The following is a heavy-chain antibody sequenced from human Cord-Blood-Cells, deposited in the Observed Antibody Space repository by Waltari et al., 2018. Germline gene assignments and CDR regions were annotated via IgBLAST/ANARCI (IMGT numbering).Heavy chain of an antibody. CDR1: GGSFSGYY. Sequence: QVQLQQWGAGLLKPSETLSLTCAVYGGSFSGYYWSWIRQPPGKGLEWIGEINHSGSTNYNPSLQRRVTISADTSKIQFSLRLSSVTAADTAVYYCARGRSGTIWFGESYGMDVWGQGTTVTVSS. CDR2: INHSGST. D-gene: IGHD3-10*01. CDR3: ARGRSGTIWFGESYGMDV. V-gene: IGHV4-34*01. J-gene: IGHJ6*02.